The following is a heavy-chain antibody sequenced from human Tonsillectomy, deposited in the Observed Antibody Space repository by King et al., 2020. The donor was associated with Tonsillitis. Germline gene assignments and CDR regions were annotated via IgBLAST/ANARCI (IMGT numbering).Heavy chain of an antibody. CDR3: ARLPVATTRDF. Sequence: LQLQESGPGLVKPSETLSLNCTVSGDSISSNGYYWGWIRQPPGKGLEWIGSTYYRGSTYYNPSLKSRVTMSLDTSKNQFSLKLSSVTAADTAVYYCARLPVATTRDFWGQGTLVPVSS. V-gene: IGHV4-39*07. CDR1: GDSISSNGYY. CDR2: TYYRGST. D-gene: IGHD5-12*01. J-gene: IGHJ4*02.